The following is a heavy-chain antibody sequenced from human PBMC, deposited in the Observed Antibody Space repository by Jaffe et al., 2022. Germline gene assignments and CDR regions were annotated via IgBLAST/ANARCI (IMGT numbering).Heavy chain of an antibody. CDR3: ATDHHHYYYILRT. CDR2: INADAVST. Sequence: EVKLLQSGGGLVEPGGSLRLSCVASGFTFSGYAMAWVRQAPGKGLEWVSGINADAVSTHYADSVRGRFTVSRDNSKNTLYLQLSSLRAEDTALYYCATDHHHYYYILRTWGQGTLVTVSS. V-gene: IGHV3-23*01. D-gene: IGHD3-22*01. CDR1: GFTFSGYA. J-gene: IGHJ5*02.